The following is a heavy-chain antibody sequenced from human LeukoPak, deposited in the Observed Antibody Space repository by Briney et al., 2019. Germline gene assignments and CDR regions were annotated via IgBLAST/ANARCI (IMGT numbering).Heavy chain of an antibody. D-gene: IGHD3/OR15-3a*01. CDR2: ISGSGGST. Sequence: GGSLRLSCAASGFTFSSYAMSWVRQAPGKGLERVSAISGSGGSTYYADSVKGRFTISRDNSKNTLYLQMNSLRAEDTAVYYCAKDLISGLVFDYWGQGTLVTVSS. CDR3: AKDLISGLVFDY. J-gene: IGHJ4*02. V-gene: IGHV3-23*01. CDR1: GFTFSSYA.